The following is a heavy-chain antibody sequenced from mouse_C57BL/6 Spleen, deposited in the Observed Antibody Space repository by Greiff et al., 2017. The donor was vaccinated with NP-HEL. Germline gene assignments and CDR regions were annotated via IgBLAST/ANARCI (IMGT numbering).Heavy chain of an antibody. CDR1: GFTFSSYG. J-gene: IGHJ3*01. D-gene: IGHD2-5*01. Sequence: EVKLVESGGDLVKPGGSLKLSCAASGFTFSSYGMSWVRQTPDKRLEWVATISSGGSYTYYPDSVKGRFTISRDNAKNTLYLQMSSLKSEDTAMYYCARQGAYYSNYDWFAYWGQGTLVTVSA. V-gene: IGHV5-6*01. CDR3: ARQGAYYSNYDWFAY. CDR2: ISSGGSYT.